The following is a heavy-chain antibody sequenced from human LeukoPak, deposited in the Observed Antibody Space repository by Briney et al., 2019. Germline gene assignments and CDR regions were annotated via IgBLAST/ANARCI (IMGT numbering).Heavy chain of an antibody. Sequence: GASVRLSCKASGGTFSSYAISWVRQAPGQGLEWMGIINTSGGSTSYAHKFEGIITMTRDTSTSTGYMELSSLRSEETAVYYCASRELNYWGQGALVSASS. D-gene: IGHD5-24*01. CDR2: INTSGGST. J-gene: IGHJ4*02. CDR1: GGTFSSYA. CDR3: ASRELNY. V-gene: IGHV1-46*01.